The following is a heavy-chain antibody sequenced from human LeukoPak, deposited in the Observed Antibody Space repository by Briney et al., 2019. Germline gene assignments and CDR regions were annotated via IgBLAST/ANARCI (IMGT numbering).Heavy chain of an antibody. CDR2: IHYSGSS. CDR1: GGSISGYY. V-gene: IGHV4-59*08. D-gene: IGHD5-12*01. Sequence: SETLSLTCTVSGGSISGYYWSWIRQPPGKGLEWIGYIHYSGSSNYNPSLKSRVTISQDTSKNQFSLKLSSVTASDSAVDYCARHGSGVVASITSLDNWGQGTLVTGSS. CDR3: ARHGSGVVASITSLDN. J-gene: IGHJ4*02.